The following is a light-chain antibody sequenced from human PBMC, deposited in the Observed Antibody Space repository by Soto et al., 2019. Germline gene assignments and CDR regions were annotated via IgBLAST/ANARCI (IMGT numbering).Light chain of an antibody. CDR3: QQYGNSPWA. V-gene: IGKV3-20*01. CDR1: QSVSSSY. CDR2: GAS. J-gene: IGKJ1*01. Sequence: EIVLTQSPGTLSLSPGERATLSCRASQSVSSSYLAWYQQKSGQAPRLLIYGASSRATGIPDRFSGSGSGTDFLLTISRLELEDVEVYYCQQYGNSPWAFGQGAKVEIK.